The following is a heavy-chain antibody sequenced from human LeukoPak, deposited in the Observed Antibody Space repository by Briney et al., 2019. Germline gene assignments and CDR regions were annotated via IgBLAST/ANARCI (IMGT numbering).Heavy chain of an antibody. CDR3: TRVDYGDYVLIDY. Sequence: PGGSLRLSCAASGFTFSSYGMHWVRQAPGKGLEWVAVIWYDGSNKYYADSVKGRFTISRDDSKSIAYLQMNSLKTEDTAVYYCTRVDYGDYVLIDYWGQGTLVTVSS. V-gene: IGHV3-33*08. D-gene: IGHD4-17*01. CDR2: IWYDGSNK. J-gene: IGHJ4*02. CDR1: GFTFSSYG.